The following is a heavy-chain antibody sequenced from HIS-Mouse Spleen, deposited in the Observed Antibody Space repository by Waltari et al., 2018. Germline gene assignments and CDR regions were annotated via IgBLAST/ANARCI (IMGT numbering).Heavy chain of an antibody. CDR2: IYTSGST. V-gene: IGHV4-4*07. Sequence: QVQLQESGPGLVKPSETLSLTCTVPGGSISSYYWSWIRKPAGKGLEWIGRIYTSGSTNYNPSLKSRVTMSVDTSKNQFSLKLSSVTAADTAVYYCARDLAAAAAYYFDYWGQGTLVTVSS. D-gene: IGHD6-13*01. CDR3: ARDLAAAAAYYFDY. CDR1: GGSISSYY. J-gene: IGHJ4*02.